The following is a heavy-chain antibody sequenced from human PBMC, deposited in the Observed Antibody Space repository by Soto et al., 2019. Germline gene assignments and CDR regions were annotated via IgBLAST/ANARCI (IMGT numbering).Heavy chain of an antibody. CDR3: ARDTPVVTFLFAR. J-gene: IGHJ1*01. CDR1: EFTFSSYA. Sequence: GGSLRLSCAASEFTFSSYAMSWVRQAPGKGPEWVAVISDSGGGTNYADSVKGRFTISRDNSKNTLYLQMNSLRAEDTAVYYGARDTPVVTFLFARWGQGALVTVSS. D-gene: IGHD2-21*02. V-gene: IGHV3-23*01. CDR2: ISDSGGGT.